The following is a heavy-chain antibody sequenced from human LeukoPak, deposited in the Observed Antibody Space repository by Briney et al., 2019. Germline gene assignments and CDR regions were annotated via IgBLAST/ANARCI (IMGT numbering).Heavy chain of an antibody. Sequence: GALRLSCEVSGFNFSDYSMNWVRQAPGQGLEWVSAISSTSTFKQYADSLKGRSSISRDNAKNLLFLQMYSLRADDTGVYYCATGAPLTTHGSLDFWGQGTMVIVSS. CDR3: ATGAPLTTHGSLDF. D-gene: IGHD4-17*01. CDR1: GFNFSDYS. V-gene: IGHV3-21*01. CDR2: ISSTSTFK. J-gene: IGHJ3*01.